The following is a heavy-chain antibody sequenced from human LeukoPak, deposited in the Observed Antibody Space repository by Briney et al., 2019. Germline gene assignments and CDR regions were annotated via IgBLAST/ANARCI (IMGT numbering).Heavy chain of an antibody. J-gene: IGHJ6*02. CDR1: GYTFTSYY. V-gene: IGHV1-46*01. D-gene: IGHD3-10*01. CDR3: AREGTMVRGNYYYLDGMDV. Sequence: GASVKVSCKASGYTFTSYYMHWVRQAPGQGLEWMGIINPSGGSTSYAQKFQGRVTMTRDTSTSTVYMELSSLRSEDTAVYYCAREGTMVRGNYYYLDGMDVWGQGTTVTVSS. CDR2: INPSGGST.